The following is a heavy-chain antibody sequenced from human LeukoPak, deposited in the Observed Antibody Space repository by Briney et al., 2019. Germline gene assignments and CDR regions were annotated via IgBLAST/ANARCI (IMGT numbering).Heavy chain of an antibody. CDR2: IYYSGST. CDR3: ASVGATTGTDY. CDR1: GGSISSSSYY. D-gene: IGHD1-26*01. J-gene: IGHJ4*02. Sequence: TSETLSLTCTVSGGSISSSSYYWGWIRQPPGKGLEWIGSIYYSGSTYYNPSLKSRVTISVDTSKNQFSLKLSSGTAADTAVYYCASVGATTGTDYWGQGTLVTVSS. V-gene: IGHV4-39*01.